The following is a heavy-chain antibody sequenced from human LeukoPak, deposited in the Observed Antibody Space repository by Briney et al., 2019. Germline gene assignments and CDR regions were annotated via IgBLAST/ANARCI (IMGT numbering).Heavy chain of an antibody. J-gene: IGHJ4*02. D-gene: IGHD3-22*01. CDR2: INHSGST. V-gene: IGHV4-34*01. CDR1: GGSFSGYY. Sequence: PSETLSLTCAVYGGSFSGYYWSWIRQPPGKGLEWIGEINHSGSTNYNPSLKSRVTLSLDTSKNQFSLKLSSVTAADTAVYYCARDWHYDSSGYYYFDYWGQGTLVTVSS. CDR3: ARDWHYDSSGYYYFDY.